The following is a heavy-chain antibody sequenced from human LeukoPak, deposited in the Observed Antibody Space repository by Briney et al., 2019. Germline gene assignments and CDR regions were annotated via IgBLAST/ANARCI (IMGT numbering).Heavy chain of an antibody. CDR3: ATSRGSWPDYFDY. Sequence: GGSLRLSCEASGFRFRNHWMNWVRQAPGKGLDWVSYISTSGSTIYYADSVKGRFTISRDNAKNSLYLQMNSLRAEDTAVYYCATSRGSWPDYFDYWGQGTLVTVSS. V-gene: IGHV3-48*04. CDR1: GFRFRNHW. CDR2: ISTSGSTI. J-gene: IGHJ4*02. D-gene: IGHD6-13*01.